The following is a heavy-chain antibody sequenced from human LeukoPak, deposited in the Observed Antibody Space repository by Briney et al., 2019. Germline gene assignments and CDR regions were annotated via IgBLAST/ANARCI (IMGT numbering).Heavy chain of an antibody. D-gene: IGHD3-3*01. CDR2: IKQDGSEK. CDR1: GFTFSSYW. CDR3: ARSPTYDFWSGYYTGGDY. J-gene: IGHJ4*02. V-gene: IGHV3-7*01. Sequence: SGGSLRLSCAASGFTFSSYWMSWVRQAPGKGLEWVANIKQDGSEKYYVDSVKGRFTISRDNAKNSLYLQMNSLRAEDTAVYYCARSPTYDFWSGYYTGGDYWGQGTLVTVSS.